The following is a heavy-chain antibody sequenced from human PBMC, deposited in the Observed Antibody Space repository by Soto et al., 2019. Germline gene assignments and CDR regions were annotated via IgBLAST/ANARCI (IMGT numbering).Heavy chain of an antibody. J-gene: IGHJ4*02. Sequence: PGGSLRLSCAASGFTFSSYEMNWVRQAPGKGLEWVSYISSSGSTIYYADSVKGRFTISRDNAKNSLYLQMNSLRAEDTAVYYCASYGDYVWSYFDYWGQGTLVTVSS. D-gene: IGHD4-17*01. CDR2: ISSSGSTI. CDR1: GFTFSSYE. V-gene: IGHV3-48*03. CDR3: ASYGDYVWSYFDY.